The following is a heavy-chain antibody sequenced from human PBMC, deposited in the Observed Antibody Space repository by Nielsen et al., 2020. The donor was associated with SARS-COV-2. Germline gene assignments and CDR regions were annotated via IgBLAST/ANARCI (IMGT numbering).Heavy chain of an antibody. CDR1: GFTVSSNY. CDR3: VKQGGSSSWYFDY. CDR2: IYSDGST. Sequence: GESLKISCAASGFTVSSNYMSWVRQAPGKGLEWVSVIYSDGSTYYADSVKGRFTISRDNSKNTLYLQMSSLRAEDTAVYYCVKQGGSSSWYFDYWGQGTLVTVSS. J-gene: IGHJ4*02. D-gene: IGHD6-13*01. V-gene: IGHV3-53*05.